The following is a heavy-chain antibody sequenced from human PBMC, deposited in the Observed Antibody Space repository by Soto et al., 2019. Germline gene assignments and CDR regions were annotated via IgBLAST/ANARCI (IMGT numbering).Heavy chain of an antibody. CDR3: ARVGIRSYDDSTGDYGL. Sequence: QVQLVQSGAEVRKPGSSVKVSCQASGGTLNNYAFTWVRQTHGQGLEWMGGIIPMFGTTNYAQKFQGRLTTTADESTSTAYMDLTSLRSEDTAVYYCARVGIRSYDDSTGDYGLWGQGTLVTVSS. CDR2: IIPMFGTT. J-gene: IGHJ4*02. V-gene: IGHV1-69*01. D-gene: IGHD3-22*01. CDR1: GGTLNNYA.